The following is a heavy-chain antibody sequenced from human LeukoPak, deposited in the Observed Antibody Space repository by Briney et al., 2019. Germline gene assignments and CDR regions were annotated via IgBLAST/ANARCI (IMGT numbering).Heavy chain of an antibody. V-gene: IGHV1-69*13. Sequence: SVKVSCKASGGTFSSYSISWVRQAPGQGLEWMGGIIPIFGKANYAQKFQGRVTITADESTSTAYMELSSLRSEDTAVYYCARGWDSSGQIPFFYWGQGTLVTVSS. D-gene: IGHD3-22*01. CDR3: ARGWDSSGQIPFFY. CDR2: IIPIFGKA. J-gene: IGHJ4*02. CDR1: GGTFSSYS.